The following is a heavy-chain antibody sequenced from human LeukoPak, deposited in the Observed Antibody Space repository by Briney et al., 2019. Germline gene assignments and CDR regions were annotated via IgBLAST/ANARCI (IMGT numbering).Heavy chain of an antibody. CDR1: GGTFSSYA. V-gene: IGHV1-69*04. Sequence: ASVKVSCKASGGTFSSYAISWVRQAPGQGLEWMGRIIPILGIANYAQKFQGRVTITADKSTSTACMELSSLRSEDTAVYYCARGYSYGRTHFDYWGQGTLVTVPS. D-gene: IGHD5-18*01. J-gene: IGHJ4*02. CDR3: ARGYSYGRTHFDY. CDR2: IIPILGIA.